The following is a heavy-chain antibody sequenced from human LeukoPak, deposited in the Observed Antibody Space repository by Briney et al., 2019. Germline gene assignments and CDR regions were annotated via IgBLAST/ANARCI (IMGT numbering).Heavy chain of an antibody. CDR2: TYPGDSDT. J-gene: IGHJ4*02. V-gene: IGHV5-51*01. D-gene: IGHD3-3*01. CDR1: GYSFTSYW. CDR3: ARLHRLRCLEWLYGPYFDY. Sequence: GESLKISWKGFGYSFTSYWIAWVRQMPGKGLEWMGITYPGDSDTRYSTYFQGQVTISADKAISTGYLQRSSLQASGTAMYYFARLHRLRCLEWLYGPYFDYWGQGTLVTVSS.